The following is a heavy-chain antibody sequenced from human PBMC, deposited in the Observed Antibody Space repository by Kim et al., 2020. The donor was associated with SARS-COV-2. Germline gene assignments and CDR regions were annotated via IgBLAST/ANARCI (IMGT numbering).Heavy chain of an antibody. J-gene: IGHJ4*02. Sequence: GGSLRLSCAASGFTFSSYAMHWVRQAPGKGLEWVAAIWYDGSNKYYADSVKGRFTISRDNSKNTLYLQMNSLRAEDTAVYYCAKGGYCGGDCYRLFDYWGQGTLVTVSS. D-gene: IGHD2-21*02. CDR1: GFTFSSYA. CDR3: AKGGYCGGDCYRLFDY. V-gene: IGHV3-33*06. CDR2: IWYDGSNK.